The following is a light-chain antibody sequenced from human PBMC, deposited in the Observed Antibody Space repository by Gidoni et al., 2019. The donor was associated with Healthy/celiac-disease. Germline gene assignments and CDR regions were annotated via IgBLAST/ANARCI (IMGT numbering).Light chain of an antibody. CDR2: KAS. CDR1: QSISSW. CDR3: QQYNSYSFT. J-gene: IGKJ3*01. V-gene: IGKV1-5*03. Sequence: IQMTQSPSTLSASVGDRVTITCRASQSISSWLAWYQQKPGKAPKLLIYKASSLESGVPSRFSGSGSGTEFTLTISSLQPDDFATYYCQQYNSYSFTFGPGTKVDI.